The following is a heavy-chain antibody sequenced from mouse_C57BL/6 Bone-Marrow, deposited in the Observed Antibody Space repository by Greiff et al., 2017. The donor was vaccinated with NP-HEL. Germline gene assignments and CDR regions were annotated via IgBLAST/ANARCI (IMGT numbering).Heavy chain of an antibody. Sequence: VQLQQPGAELVKPGASVKLSCKASGYTFTSYWMQWVKQRPGQGLEWIGEIDPSDSYTNYNQKFKGKATLTVDTSSSTAYMQLSSLTSEDSAVYYCARNPYYYGSYYFDYWGQGTTLTVSS. J-gene: IGHJ2*01. V-gene: IGHV1-50*01. CDR3: ARNPYYYGSYYFDY. D-gene: IGHD1-1*01. CDR1: GYTFTSYW. CDR2: IDPSDSYT.